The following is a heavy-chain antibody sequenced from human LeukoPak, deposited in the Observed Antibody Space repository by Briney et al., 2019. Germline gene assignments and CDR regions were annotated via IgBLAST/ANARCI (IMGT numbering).Heavy chain of an antibody. D-gene: IGHD3-10*01. J-gene: IGHJ4*02. Sequence: GESLKISCKGSGYSFTGYWIGWVRQMPGKGLEWMGIIYPGDSDTRYSPSFQGQVTISADKSISTAYLQWSSLKASDTAMYYCARRRYYGSGSYYWYFDYWGQGTLVTVSS. CDR1: GYSFTGYW. CDR2: IYPGDSDT. V-gene: IGHV5-51*01. CDR3: ARRRYYGSGSYYWYFDY.